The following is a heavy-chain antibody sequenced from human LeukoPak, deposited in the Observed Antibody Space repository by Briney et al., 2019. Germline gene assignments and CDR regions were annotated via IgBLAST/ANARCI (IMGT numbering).Heavy chain of an antibody. CDR1: GFTFSSYA. J-gene: IGHJ4*02. Sequence: PGGSLRLSCAASGFTFSSYAMSWVRQAPGKGLEWVSSISGSGGSTYYADSVKGRFTISRDNSKNTLYLQMNSLRAEDTAVYYCAKGGPSWENYSDSSGYYYDTDYWGQGTLVTVSS. CDR3: AKGGPSWENYSDSSGYYYDTDY. CDR2: ISGSGGST. D-gene: IGHD3-22*01. V-gene: IGHV3-23*01.